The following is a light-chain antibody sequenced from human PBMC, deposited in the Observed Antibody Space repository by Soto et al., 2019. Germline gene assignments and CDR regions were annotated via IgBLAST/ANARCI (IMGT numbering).Light chain of an antibody. CDR1: SSDIGRNV. CDR3: ATWDDNLNACV. Sequence: QSVLTQPPSASGTPGQRVTISCSGGSSDIGRNVVYWYQHLPGTAPKLVIYTDNQRPSGVPDRFSGSKSGTSASLAISGLQSEDEAHYYCATWDDNLNACVFGGGTQLTVL. J-gene: IGLJ2*01. V-gene: IGLV1-44*01. CDR2: TDN.